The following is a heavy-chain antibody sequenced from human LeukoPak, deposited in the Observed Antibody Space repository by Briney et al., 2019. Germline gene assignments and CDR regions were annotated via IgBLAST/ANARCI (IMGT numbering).Heavy chain of an antibody. Sequence: PGGSLRLSCAASGFTVSSNYMSWVRQAPGKGLEWVSVIYTGGSTYYADSVKGRFTISRDNSKNTLYLQMNSLRAEDTAVHYCARNLYYYDSSNYFYYWGQGTLVTVSS. CDR2: IYTGGST. D-gene: IGHD3-22*01. CDR1: GFTVSSNY. V-gene: IGHV3-53*01. J-gene: IGHJ4*02. CDR3: ARNLYYYDSSNYFYY.